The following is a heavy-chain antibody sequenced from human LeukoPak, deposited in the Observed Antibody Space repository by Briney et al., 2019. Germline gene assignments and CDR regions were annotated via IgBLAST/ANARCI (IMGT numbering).Heavy chain of an antibody. CDR3: ARGSRPVYNLLTGKRYFDY. CDR1: GYTFTSYY. V-gene: IGHV1-46*01. Sequence: ASVKVSCKASGYTFTSYYMHWVRQAPGQGLEWMGIINPSGGSTTYAQKFRGRLTMTRDMSTSTVYMELSGLRSEDTAVYYCARGSRPVYNLLTGKRYFDYWGQGTLLTVSS. CDR2: INPSGGST. D-gene: IGHD3-9*01. J-gene: IGHJ4*02.